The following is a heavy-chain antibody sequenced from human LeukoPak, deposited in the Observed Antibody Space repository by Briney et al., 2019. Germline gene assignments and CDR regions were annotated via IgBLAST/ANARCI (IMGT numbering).Heavy chain of an antibody. D-gene: IGHD2-15*01. V-gene: IGHV3-30-3*01. Sequence: PGRSLRLSCAASGFTFSSYAMHWVRQAPGKGLEWVAVISYDGSNKYYADSVKGRFTISRDNSKNTLYLQMNSLRAEDTAVYYCARDKDIVVVVAGDAFDIWGQGTMVTVSS. J-gene: IGHJ3*02. CDR3: ARDKDIVVVVAGDAFDI. CDR2: ISYDGSNK. CDR1: GFTFSSYA.